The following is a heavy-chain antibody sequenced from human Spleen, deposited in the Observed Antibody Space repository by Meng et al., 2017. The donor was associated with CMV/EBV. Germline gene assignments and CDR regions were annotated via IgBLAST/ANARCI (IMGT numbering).Heavy chain of an antibody. CDR1: GYSINSGYY. Sequence: SETLSLTCTVSGYSINSGYYWGWIRQPPGKWLEWIGTIYHSGTTYYNPSLKSRVTISVDTSKNQFSLKLSSVTAADTAVYYCARGDDRADFWSGGDNWFDPWGQGTLVTVSS. D-gene: IGHD3-3*01. J-gene: IGHJ5*02. CDR3: ARGDDRADFWSGGDNWFDP. V-gene: IGHV4-38-2*02. CDR2: IYHSGTT.